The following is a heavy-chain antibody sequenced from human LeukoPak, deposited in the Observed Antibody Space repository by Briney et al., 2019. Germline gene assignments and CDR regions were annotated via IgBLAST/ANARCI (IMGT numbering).Heavy chain of an antibody. D-gene: IGHD3-10*02. J-gene: IGHJ6*04. CDR3: AELGITMIGGV. Sequence: PSETLSLTCAVYGGSFSGYYWSWIRQPPGKGLEWIGEINHSGSTNYKSSLKSRVTISVDTSKNQFSLKLSSVTAADTAVYYCAELGITMIGGVWGKGTTVTISS. CDR1: GGSFSGYY. CDR2: INHSGST. V-gene: IGHV4-34*01.